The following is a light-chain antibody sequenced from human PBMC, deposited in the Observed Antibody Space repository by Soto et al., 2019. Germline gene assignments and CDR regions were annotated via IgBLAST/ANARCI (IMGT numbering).Light chain of an antibody. CDR2: DAS. J-gene: IGKJ2*01. Sequence: DIQMTQSPSTLSASVGDSVTITCRASQSINSLVAWYQQHPGKAPKLLIHDASSLENGVPSRFSGSGSGTRFTLTITSLQPDDFAPYYCLQYDHYSTFGQGTKLEI. CDR3: LQYDHYST. CDR1: QSINSL. V-gene: IGKV1-5*01.